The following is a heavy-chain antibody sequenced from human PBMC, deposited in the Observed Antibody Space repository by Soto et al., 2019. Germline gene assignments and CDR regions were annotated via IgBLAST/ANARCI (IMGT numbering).Heavy chain of an antibody. J-gene: IGHJ4*02. Sequence: GGSLRLSCAASGFTFDDYAMHWVRQTPGKGLEWVSGISWDSGSIGYADSVKGRFAISRDNAKNSLYLQMNSLRAEDTALYYCAKDMRSDRIAVPGTYYDYWGQGTLVTVSS. V-gene: IGHV3-9*01. D-gene: IGHD6-19*01. CDR1: GFTFDDYA. CDR3: AKDMRSDRIAVPGTYYDY. CDR2: ISWDSGSI.